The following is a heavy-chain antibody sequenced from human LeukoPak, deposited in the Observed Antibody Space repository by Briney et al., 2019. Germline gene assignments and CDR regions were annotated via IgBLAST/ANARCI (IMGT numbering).Heavy chain of an antibody. CDR2: ISAYNGNT. V-gene: IGHV1-18*01. J-gene: IGHJ3*02. CDR1: GGTFSSYA. Sequence: ASVKVSCKASGGTFSSYAISWVRQAPGQGLEWMGWISAYNGNTNYAQNLQGRVTMTSDISTNTAYMELRSLRSDDTAVYYCARDRWDDSSGYYPDTFDIWGQGTMVTVSS. CDR3: ARDRWDDSSGYYPDTFDI. D-gene: IGHD3-22*01.